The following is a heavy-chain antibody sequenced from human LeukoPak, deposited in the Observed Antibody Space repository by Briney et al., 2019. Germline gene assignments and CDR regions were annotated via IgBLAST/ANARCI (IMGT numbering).Heavy chain of an antibody. J-gene: IGHJ4*02. CDR2: INHSGST. V-gene: IGHV4-34*01. CDR3: ARSVLMVYAVDY. Sequence: PSETLSLTCAVYGGSFSGYYWSWIRQPPGKGLEWIGEINHSGSTNYNPSLKSRVTISVDTSKNQFSLKLSSVTAADTAVYYCARSVLMVYAVDYWGQGTLVTVSS. CDR1: GGSFSGYY. D-gene: IGHD2-8*01.